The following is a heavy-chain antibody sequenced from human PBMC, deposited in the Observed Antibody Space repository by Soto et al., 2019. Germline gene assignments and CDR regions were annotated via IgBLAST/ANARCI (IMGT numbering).Heavy chain of an antibody. D-gene: IGHD3-9*01. CDR2: IIPMFRTP. CDR1: GGTFSNYA. Sequence: SVKVSCKASGGTFSNYAITWVRQAPGQGLEWMGGIIPMFRTPNYAQKFQGRVTITADESTSTAYMELNSLTSEDTAMYYCARDAGRHSYDVTGYYFDYWGQGTLVTVSS. CDR3: ARDAGRHSYDVTGYYFDY. V-gene: IGHV1-69*13. J-gene: IGHJ4*02.